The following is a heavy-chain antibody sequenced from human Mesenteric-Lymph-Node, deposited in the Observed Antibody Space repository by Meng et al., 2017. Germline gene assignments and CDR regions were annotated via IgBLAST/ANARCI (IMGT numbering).Heavy chain of an antibody. D-gene: IGHD4-17*01. CDR1: GGSFSGYY. J-gene: IGHJ4*02. CDR2: INHSGST. Sequence: SETLSLTCAVYGGSFSGYYWSWIRQPPGKGLEWIGEINHSGSTNYNPSLKSRVTISVDTSKNQFSLKLSSVTAADTAVYYCARADDYGDYYFDYWGQGTLVTVSS. CDR3: ARADDYGDYYFDY. V-gene: IGHV4-34*01.